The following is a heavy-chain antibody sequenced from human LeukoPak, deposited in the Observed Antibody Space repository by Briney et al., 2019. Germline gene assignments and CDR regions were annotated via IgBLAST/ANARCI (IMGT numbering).Heavy chain of an antibody. V-gene: IGHV3-48*04. CDR1: GFTFSSYS. D-gene: IGHD1-26*01. CDR3: AKDNALGATRYFDY. J-gene: IGHJ4*02. CDR2: ISSSSSTI. Sequence: PGGSLRLSCAASGFTFSSYSMNWVRQAPGKGLEWVSYISSSSSTIYYADSVKGRFTISRDNAKNSLYLQMNSLRAEDTALYYCAKDNALGATRYFDYWGQGTLVTVSS.